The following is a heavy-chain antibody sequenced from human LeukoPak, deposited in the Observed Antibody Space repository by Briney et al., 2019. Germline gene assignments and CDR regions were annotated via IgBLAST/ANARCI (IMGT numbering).Heavy chain of an antibody. J-gene: IGHJ4*02. V-gene: IGHV4-34*01. D-gene: IGHD2-2*01. CDR2: INHSGST. CDR1: GGSFSGYY. Sequence: SETLSLTCAVYGGSFSGYYWSWIRQPPGKGLEWIGEINHSGSTNYNPSLKSRVTISVDTSKNQFSLKLSSVTAADTAVYYCARGTVPAAGFMGYGARETLVTVSS. CDR3: ARGTVPAAGFMGY.